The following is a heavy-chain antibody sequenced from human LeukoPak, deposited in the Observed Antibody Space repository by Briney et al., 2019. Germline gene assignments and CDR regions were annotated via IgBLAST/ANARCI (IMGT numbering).Heavy chain of an antibody. V-gene: IGHV3-7*03. CDR2: INHNGNVN. Sequence: GGSLRLSCAASGFTFSSYCMNWARQAPGKGLEWVASINHNGNVNYYVDSVKGRFTISRDNAKNSLYLQMSNLRAEDTAVYFCARGGGLDVWGQGATVTVSS. CDR1: GFTFSSYC. D-gene: IGHD3-16*01. CDR3: ARGGGLDV. J-gene: IGHJ6*02.